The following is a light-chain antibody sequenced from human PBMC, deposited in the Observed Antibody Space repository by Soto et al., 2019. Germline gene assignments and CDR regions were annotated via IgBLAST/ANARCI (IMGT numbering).Light chain of an antibody. V-gene: IGLV2-14*01. CDR1: SSDVSGYNY. CDR3: SSYTSSSTLV. Sequence: QSVLTQPASVSGSPGQSITISCTGTSSDVSGYNYVSWYQQHPGKAPKLMIYEVSNRPSGVSNRFSGSKSGNTASLTISGLQAEDEGDYYCSSYTSSSTLVFGTGTKVTVL. J-gene: IGLJ1*01. CDR2: EVS.